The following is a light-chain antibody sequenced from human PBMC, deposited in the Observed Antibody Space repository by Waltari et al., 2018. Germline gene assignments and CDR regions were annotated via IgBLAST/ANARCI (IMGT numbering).Light chain of an antibody. CDR2: WAS. V-gene: IGKV4-1*01. CDR1: QSVLHTNNKNH. Sequence: DIVMTQSPDSLAVSLGERATINCKSSQSVLHTNNKNHLAWYQQKPGHPPKLFIYWASTRESGVPDRFSGSGSGTDFTLAISSLQAEDVAVYYCQQYYSAPNTFGQGTNVEIK. CDR3: QQYYSAPNT. J-gene: IGKJ2*01.